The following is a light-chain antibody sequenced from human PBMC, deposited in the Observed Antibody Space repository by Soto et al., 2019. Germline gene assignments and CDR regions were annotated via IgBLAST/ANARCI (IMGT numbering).Light chain of an antibody. CDR1: QSVASN. Sequence: EIVITQSPASLSFSRVESVTLSCRASQSVASNLAWYQQKPGQAPRLLIYGTSTRATGVPARFSGSGSGTDFTLTISSLQAADFAVYHCQHYNNWPITFGQGTRLEIK. J-gene: IGKJ5*01. CDR3: QHYNNWPIT. V-gene: IGKV3-15*01. CDR2: GTS.